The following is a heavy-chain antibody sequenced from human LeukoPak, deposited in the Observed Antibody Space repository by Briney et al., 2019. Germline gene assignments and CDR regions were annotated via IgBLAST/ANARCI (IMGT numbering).Heavy chain of an antibody. CDR3: ARGYYYDSSGYYYWNEFDY. V-gene: IGHV1-69*01. D-gene: IGHD3-22*01. CDR1: GGTFSSYA. CDR2: IIPIFGTA. J-gene: IGHJ4*02. Sequence: SVKVSCKASGGTFSSYAISWVRQAPGQGLEWMGGIIPIFGTANYAQKFQGRVTITADESTSTAYMELSSLRSEDTAVYYCARGYYYDSSGYYYWNEFDYWGQGTLVTVSS.